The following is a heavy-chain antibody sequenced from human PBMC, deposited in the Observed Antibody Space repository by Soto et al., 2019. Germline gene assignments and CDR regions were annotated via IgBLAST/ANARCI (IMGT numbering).Heavy chain of an antibody. Sequence: SETLSLTCTVAGDSISNYYWSWIRQPPGKGLEWIGYIYYSGTTNYNPSLKSRLSISVDTSKNQFSLKLSSVTAADTAVYYCARDSNSQNWFDPWGQGTLVTVS. D-gene: IGHD6-13*01. CDR1: GDSISNYY. V-gene: IGHV4-59*01. CDR3: ARDSNSQNWFDP. J-gene: IGHJ5*02. CDR2: IYYSGTT.